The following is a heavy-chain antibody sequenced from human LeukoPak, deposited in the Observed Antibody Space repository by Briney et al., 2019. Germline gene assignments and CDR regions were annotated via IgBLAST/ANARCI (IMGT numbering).Heavy chain of an antibody. CDR2: IHTGGNGI. Sequence: LPGGSLRLSCSTSGFTFSTYGMIWARQAPGKVLEWVSFIHTGGNGICYADSVKGRFTISRDDAKNSLYLQMSSLRDEDTAIYYCARDPGGIYDFDYWGQGALVTVSS. CDR1: GFTFSTYG. D-gene: IGHD2-8*02. CDR3: ARDPGGIYDFDY. V-gene: IGHV3-48*03. J-gene: IGHJ4*02.